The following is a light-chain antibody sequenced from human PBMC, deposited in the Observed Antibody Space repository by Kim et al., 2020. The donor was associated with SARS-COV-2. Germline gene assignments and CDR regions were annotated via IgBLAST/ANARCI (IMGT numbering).Light chain of an antibody. Sequence: DIVMTQSPDSLAVSLGERATINCKSSQSVLYSSNNKNYLAWYQQKPGQPPKLLIYWASTRESGVPDRFNGSGSGTDFTLTISSLQAEDVAVYYCQQYYSTLYTFGQGTKLEI. CDR1: QSVLYSSNNKNY. CDR3: QQYYSTLYT. CDR2: WAS. J-gene: IGKJ2*01. V-gene: IGKV4-1*01.